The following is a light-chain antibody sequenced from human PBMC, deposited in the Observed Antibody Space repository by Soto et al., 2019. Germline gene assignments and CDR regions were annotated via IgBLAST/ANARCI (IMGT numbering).Light chain of an antibody. CDR1: QSVSSSY. V-gene: IGKV3-20*01. J-gene: IGKJ2*01. CDR3: QQYGSSPLYT. Sequence: EIVLTQSPGTLSLSPGERATLSCRASQSVSSSYLAWYQQKPGQAPRLLIYGASSRATGIPDRFSGSGSGTDFTLTISRLEPEDFVVYYCQQYGSSPLYTFGHGTKLEIK. CDR2: GAS.